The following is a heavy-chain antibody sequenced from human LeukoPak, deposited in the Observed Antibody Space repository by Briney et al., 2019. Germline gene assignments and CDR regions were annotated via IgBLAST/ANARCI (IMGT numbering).Heavy chain of an antibody. Sequence: GGSLRLSCAGSGFTFSSYWMSWVRQAPGKGLEWVANIKHDGSEKYYGDSVKGRFTISRDNARNSLYLQMNSLRAEDTAVYYCAKKYYYGSGRYIYYFDYWGQGTLVTVSS. J-gene: IGHJ4*02. CDR1: GFTFSSYW. V-gene: IGHV3-7*05. D-gene: IGHD3-10*01. CDR3: AKKYYYGSGRYIYYFDY. CDR2: IKHDGSEK.